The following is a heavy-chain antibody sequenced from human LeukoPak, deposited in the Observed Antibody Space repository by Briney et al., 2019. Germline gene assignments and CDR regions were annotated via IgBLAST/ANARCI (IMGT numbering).Heavy chain of an antibody. CDR2: IYYSGST. D-gene: IGHD4-17*01. Sequence: SETLSLTCTVSGGAITGYYWSWIRQPPGKGLEWIGYIYYSGSTNYNPSLKSRVTMSVDTSKEQFSLKLSSVTAADTAVYYCARGRPPHDYGTLFDYWGQGTLVTVSS. V-gene: IGHV4-59*01. CDR1: GGAITGYY. CDR3: ARGRPPHDYGTLFDY. J-gene: IGHJ4*02.